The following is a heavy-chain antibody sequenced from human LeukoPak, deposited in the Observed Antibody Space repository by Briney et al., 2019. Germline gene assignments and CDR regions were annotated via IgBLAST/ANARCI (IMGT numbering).Heavy chain of an antibody. J-gene: IGHJ4*02. CDR2: ISSSSSYI. Sequence: GGSLRLSCAASGFTFSSYSMNWVRQAPGKGLEWVSSISSSSSYIYYADSVKGRFTISRDNAKDSLYLQMNSLRAEDTAVYYCASTPLKQWLSPVDYRGQGTLVTVSS. V-gene: IGHV3-21*01. CDR1: GFTFSSYS. CDR3: ASTPLKQWLSPVDY. D-gene: IGHD6-19*01.